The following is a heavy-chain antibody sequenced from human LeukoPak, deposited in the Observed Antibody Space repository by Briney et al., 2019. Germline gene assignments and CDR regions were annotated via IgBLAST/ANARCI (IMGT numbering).Heavy chain of an antibody. V-gene: IGHV4-59*08. CDR3: ARRRGDYGSGELDV. J-gene: IGHJ3*01. Sequence: KPSETLSLTCSVSGGSISNYYWFWLRQPPGKGLEWIGYIYYSGSTSFNSSLKSRVTISVDTSKNQLSLKLSSVTAADTAVYYCARRRGDYGSGELDVWGQGTVVTVSS. CDR2: IYYSGST. CDR1: GGSISNYY. D-gene: IGHD3-10*01.